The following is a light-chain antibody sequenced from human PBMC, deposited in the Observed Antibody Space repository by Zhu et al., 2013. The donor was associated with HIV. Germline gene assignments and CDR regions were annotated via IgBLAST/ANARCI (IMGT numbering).Light chain of an antibody. J-gene: IGKJ4*01. CDR3: HQYATTSLT. CDR2: GAS. V-gene: IGKV3-20*01. Sequence: EIVLTQSPATLSLSPGERATLSCRASHYIDTSLAWYQQKPGQAPRLLIYGASSRASGIPDRFSGSGSGTDFSLTISKLEPEDFAVYYCHQYATTSLTFGGGTKVEIK. CDR1: HYIDTS.